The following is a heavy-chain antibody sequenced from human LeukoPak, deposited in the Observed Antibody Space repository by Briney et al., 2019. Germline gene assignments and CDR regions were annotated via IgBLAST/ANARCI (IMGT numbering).Heavy chain of an antibody. D-gene: IGHD6-13*01. Sequence: EGSLRLSCAASGFTFSDYYMSWIRQAPGKGLEWVSYISSSGSTIYYADSVKGRFTISRDNAKNSLYLQMNSLRAEDTAVYYCARDSEYSSSWYRGYYYYYYMDVWGKGTTVTVSS. CDR1: GFTFSDYY. J-gene: IGHJ6*03. CDR3: ARDSEYSSSWYRGYYYYYYMDV. CDR2: ISSSGSTI. V-gene: IGHV3-11*01.